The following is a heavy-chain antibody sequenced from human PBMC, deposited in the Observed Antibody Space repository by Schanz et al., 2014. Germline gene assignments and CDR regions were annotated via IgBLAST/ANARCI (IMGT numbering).Heavy chain of an antibody. CDR3: ARANYRRKINFDY. D-gene: IGHD3-10*01. CDR2: IWYDENNK. Sequence: QVQLVEAGGGVVQFGRSLRLSCVASGFTFSSYGMHWVRQAPGKGLEWVAVIWYDENNKYYADSVKGRFTMSRDNSKNTLYLQMNSLRAEDTAVYYFARANYRRKINFDYWGRGALVAGSS. CDR1: GFTFSSYG. V-gene: IGHV3-33*01. J-gene: IGHJ4*02.